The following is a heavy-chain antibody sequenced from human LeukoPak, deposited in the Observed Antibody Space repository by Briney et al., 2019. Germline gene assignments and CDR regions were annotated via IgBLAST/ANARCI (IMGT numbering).Heavy chain of an antibody. CDR3: ARGLYRGYSGYDHFDF. J-gene: IGHJ4*02. CDR1: GFTFSDYN. CDR2: ISSSSSYT. D-gene: IGHD5-12*01. Sequence: GGSLRLSCAVSGFTFSDYNMNWVRQAPGKGLEWVSFISSSSSYTYYADAVKGRFTISRDNAKSSLYLQMSSLRAEDTAVYYCARGLYRGYSGYDHFDFWAQGTLVTVSS. V-gene: IGHV3-21*01.